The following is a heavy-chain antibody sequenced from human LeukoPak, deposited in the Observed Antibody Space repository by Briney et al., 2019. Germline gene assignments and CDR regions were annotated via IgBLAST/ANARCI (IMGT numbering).Heavy chain of an antibody. CDR3: VRVVPAAMDSFDY. D-gene: IGHD2-2*01. CDR2: IIPIFGTA. V-gene: IGHV1-69*13. J-gene: IGHJ4*02. CDR1: GGTFSSYA. Sequence: GASVKVSCKASGGTFSSYAISWVRQAPGQGLEWMGGIIPIFGTANYAQKFQGRVTITADESTSTAYMELSSLRSEDTAVYYCVRVVPAAMDSFDYWGQGTLVTVSS.